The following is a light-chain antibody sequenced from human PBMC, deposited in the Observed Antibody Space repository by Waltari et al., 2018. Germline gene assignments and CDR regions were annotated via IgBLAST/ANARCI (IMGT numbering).Light chain of an antibody. J-gene: IGLJ3*02. Sequence: NFMLTQPHSVSESPGKTVTISCTGSSGSIATNYVQWFQQRPGSAPPILLYEDNLRPSGVPDRFSGSTDSSSTSASLTISGLKTEDEADYYCQSYDGNNVVFGGGTKLTVL. CDR1: SGSIATNY. V-gene: IGLV6-57*02. CDR2: EDN. CDR3: QSYDGNNVV.